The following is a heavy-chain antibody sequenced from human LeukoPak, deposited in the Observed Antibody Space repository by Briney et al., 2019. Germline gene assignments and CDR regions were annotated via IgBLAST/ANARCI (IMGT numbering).Heavy chain of an antibody. CDR1: GFTFSSYA. D-gene: IGHD3-22*01. V-gene: IGHV3-23*01. Sequence: PGGSLRLSCAASGFTFSSYAMSWVRQAPGKGLEWVSAISGSGGGTYHADSVKGRFAISRDNSKNTLFLQMNSLRAEDTAVYYCAKYDSFDHYYDSSGRFDCWGQGTLVTVSS. J-gene: IGHJ4*02. CDR3: AKYDSFDHYYDSSGRFDC. CDR2: ISGSGGGT.